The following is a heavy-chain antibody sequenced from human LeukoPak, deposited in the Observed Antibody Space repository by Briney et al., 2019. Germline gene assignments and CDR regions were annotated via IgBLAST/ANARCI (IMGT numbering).Heavy chain of an antibody. D-gene: IGHD1-26*01. V-gene: IGHV4-59*01. J-gene: IGHJ5*02. CDR3: AREWRQWELLNWFDP. CDR2: IYYSGST. Sequence: SETLSLTCTVSGGSISSYCWSWIRQPPGKGLEWIGYIYYSGSTNYNPSLKSRVTISVDTSKNQFSLKLSSVTAADTAVYYCAREWRQWELLNWFDPWGQGTLVTVSS. CDR1: GGSISSYC.